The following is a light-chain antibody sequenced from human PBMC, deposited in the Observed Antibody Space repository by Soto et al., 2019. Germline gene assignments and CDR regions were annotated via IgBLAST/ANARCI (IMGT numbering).Light chain of an antibody. CDR3: SSYAGSIPDV. CDR2: EVS. Sequence: QSALTQPPSSSGSPGQSVTISCTGTSSDVGGYNYVSWYQQHPGKASKLMIYEVSKRPSGVPDRFSGSKSGYTSSLTVSGLQAEDEVDYYFSSYAGSIPDVFGTGTKIT. V-gene: IGLV2-8*01. CDR1: SSDVGGYNY. J-gene: IGLJ1*01.